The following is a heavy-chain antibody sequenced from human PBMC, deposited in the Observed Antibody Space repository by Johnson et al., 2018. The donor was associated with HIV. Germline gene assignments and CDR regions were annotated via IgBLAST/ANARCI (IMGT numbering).Heavy chain of an antibody. J-gene: IGHJ3*02. CDR3: AREGQEFNDAFDI. CDR1: GFTFRSYG. Sequence: QVQLVESGGGVVQPGRSLRLSCVASGFTFRSYGMHWVRQAPGKGLEWVEFVSYDGTNEFYADSVKGRFTVSRDSSKNTLFLQMNSLRAEDTAVYYCAREGQEFNDAFDIWGQGTMVTVSS. V-gene: IGHV3-30*03. CDR2: VSYDGTNE. D-gene: IGHD3-10*01.